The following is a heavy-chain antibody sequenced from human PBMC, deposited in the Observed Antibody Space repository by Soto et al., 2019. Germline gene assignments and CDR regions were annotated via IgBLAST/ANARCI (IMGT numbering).Heavy chain of an antibody. V-gene: IGHV3-23*01. J-gene: IGHJ4*02. Sequence: EVQLLESGEALVQPGGSLRLSCAASGFTYNIYAMSWVRQAPGKGLEWVSGISAGVIDTYYADAVKGRFTVSRDDSKNTLYLQINSLRADATAVYYCAKQFSSSTWYPFDHWGRGTLVTVSS. CDR3: AKQFSSSTWYPFDH. D-gene: IGHD6-13*01. CDR1: GFTYNIYA. CDR2: ISAGVIDT.